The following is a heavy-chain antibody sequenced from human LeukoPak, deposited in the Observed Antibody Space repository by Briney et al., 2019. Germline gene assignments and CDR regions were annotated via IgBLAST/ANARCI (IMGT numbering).Heavy chain of an antibody. CDR2: INPNSGGT. Sequence: ASVKVSCKASGYTFTGYYMHWVRQAPGQGLEWMGWINPNSGGTNYAQKFQGRVTITADESTSTAYMELSSLRSEDTAVYYCASSSYPCGGDCSPYWGQGTLVTVSS. J-gene: IGHJ4*02. CDR3: ASSSYPCGGDCSPY. D-gene: IGHD2-21*02. CDR1: GYTFTGYY. V-gene: IGHV1-2*02.